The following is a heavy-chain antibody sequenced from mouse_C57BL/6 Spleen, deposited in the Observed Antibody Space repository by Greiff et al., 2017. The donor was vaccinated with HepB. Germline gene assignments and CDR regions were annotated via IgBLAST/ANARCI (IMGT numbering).Heavy chain of an antibody. CDR2: IDPNSGGT. CDR1: GYTFTSYW. Sequence: VQLQQPGAELVKPGASVKLSCKASGYTFTSYWMHWVKQRPGRGLEWIGRIDPNSGGTKYHEKFKSKATLTVDKPSSTAYMQLSSLTSEDSAVYYCARRDYGSSGGYFDVWGTGTTVTVSS. V-gene: IGHV1-72*01. D-gene: IGHD1-1*01. CDR3: ARRDYGSSGGYFDV. J-gene: IGHJ1*03.